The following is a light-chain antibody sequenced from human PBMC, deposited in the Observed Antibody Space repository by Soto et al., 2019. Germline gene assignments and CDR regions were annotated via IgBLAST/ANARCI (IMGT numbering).Light chain of an antibody. J-gene: IGKJ5*01. V-gene: IGKV3-20*01. Sequence: EFGASQSPVTLSLSPGERATLSCRASQSVSNNYLAWYQQKPGQAPRLLIYDTSSRATGVPDRYSASGSGTDFTLTISRLELEDFAVLFCQHYATSVFIFGQGTLLEIK. CDR2: DTS. CDR1: QSVSNNY. CDR3: QHYATSVFI.